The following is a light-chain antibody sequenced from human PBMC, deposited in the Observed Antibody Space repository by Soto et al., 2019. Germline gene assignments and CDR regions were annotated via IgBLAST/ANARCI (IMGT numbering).Light chain of an antibody. CDR2: DNQ. J-gene: IGLJ2*01. Sequence: QAVVTQPPSVSAAPGQKVSISCSGSSSNVGKNFVSWYQHVPGKAPKLLIYDNQKRPSGIPDRFSASKSGTLATLDITGLQTGDEADYYCGTWDSSRPIGVIFGGGTKLTVL. CDR3: GTWDSSRPIGVI. V-gene: IGLV1-51*01. CDR1: SSNVGKNF.